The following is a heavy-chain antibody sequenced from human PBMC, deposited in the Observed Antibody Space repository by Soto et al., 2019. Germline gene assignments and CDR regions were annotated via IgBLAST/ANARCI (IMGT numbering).Heavy chain of an antibody. CDR3: ASPYYYGSGSSYYYGMDV. D-gene: IGHD3-10*01. CDR2: IDPSDSYT. V-gene: IGHV5-10-1*01. Sequence: EVQLVQSGAEVKKPGESLRISCKGSGYSFTSYWISWVRQMPGKGLEWMGRIDPSDSYTNYSPSFQGHVTISADKSISTAYLQWSSLKASDTAMYYCASPYYYGSGSSYYYGMDVWGQGTTVTVSS. J-gene: IGHJ6*02. CDR1: GYSFTSYW.